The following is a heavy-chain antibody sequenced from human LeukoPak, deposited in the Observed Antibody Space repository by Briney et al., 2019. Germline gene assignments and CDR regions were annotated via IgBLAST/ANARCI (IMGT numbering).Heavy chain of an antibody. J-gene: IGHJ4*02. CDR1: GGSTSSGDYY. Sequence: SETLSLTCTVSGGSTSSGDYYWSWIRQPPGKGLEWIGYIYYSGSTYYNPSLKSRVTISVDTSKNQFSLKLSSVTAADTAVYYCARVGPAAIIDWGQGTLVTVSS. V-gene: IGHV4-30-4*08. CDR3: ARVGPAAIID. D-gene: IGHD2-2*02. CDR2: IYYSGST.